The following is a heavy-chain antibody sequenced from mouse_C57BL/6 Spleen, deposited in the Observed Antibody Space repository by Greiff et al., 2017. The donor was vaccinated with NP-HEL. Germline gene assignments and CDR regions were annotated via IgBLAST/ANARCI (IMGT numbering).Heavy chain of an antibody. Sequence: QVHVKQPGAELVKPGASVKLSCKASGYTFTSYWMHWVKQRPGRGLEWIGRIDPNSGGTKYNEKFKSKATLTVDKPSSTAYMQLSSLTSEDSAVYYCAIYYYGSSYIDYWGQGTTLTVSS. CDR1: GYTFTSYW. CDR3: AIYYYGSSYIDY. J-gene: IGHJ2*01. D-gene: IGHD1-1*01. V-gene: IGHV1-72*01. CDR2: IDPNSGGT.